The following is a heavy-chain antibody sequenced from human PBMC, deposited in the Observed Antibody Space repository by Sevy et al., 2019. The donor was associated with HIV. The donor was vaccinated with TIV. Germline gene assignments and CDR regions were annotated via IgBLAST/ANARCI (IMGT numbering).Heavy chain of an antibody. Sequence: GGSLRLSFAASGFTFSSYAMIWVRQAPGKGLDWVSSITGNSVTTYYADSVKGRFTISRDNSKNTLYLQMDSLRAEDTAVYYCAKDGVYGGDFEYFLHWGQGTLVTVSS. D-gene: IGHD2-21*02. CDR3: AKDGVYGGDFEYFLH. J-gene: IGHJ1*01. CDR1: GFTFSSYA. V-gene: IGHV3-23*01. CDR2: ITGNSVTT.